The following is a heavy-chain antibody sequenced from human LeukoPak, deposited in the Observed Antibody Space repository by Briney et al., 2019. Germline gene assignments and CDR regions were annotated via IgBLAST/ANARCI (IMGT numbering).Heavy chain of an antibody. Sequence: GGSLRLSCEASGFTFSSYWMNWVRQAPGKGLEWVAVISHDGSNKYYADSVKGRFTISRDNSKNTLYLQMNSLRAEDTTVYYCARDPRPYYYYYGMDVWGQGTTVTVSS. J-gene: IGHJ6*02. CDR2: ISHDGSNK. CDR3: ARDPRPYYYYYGMDV. CDR1: GFTFSSYW. V-gene: IGHV3-30-3*01.